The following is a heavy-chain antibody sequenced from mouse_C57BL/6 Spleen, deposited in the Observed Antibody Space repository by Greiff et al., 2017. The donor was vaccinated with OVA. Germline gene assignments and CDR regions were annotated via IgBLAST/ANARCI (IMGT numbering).Heavy chain of an antibody. Sequence: EVQLQESGGGLVKPGGSLKLSCAASGFTFSSYAMSWVRQTPEKRLEWVATISDGGSYTYYPDNVKGRFTISRDNAKNNLYLQMSHLKSEDTAMYYCARGEPHYLDYWGQGTTLTVSS. CDR3: ARGEPHYLDY. CDR2: ISDGGSYT. V-gene: IGHV5-4*01. J-gene: IGHJ2*01. CDR1: GFTFSSYA.